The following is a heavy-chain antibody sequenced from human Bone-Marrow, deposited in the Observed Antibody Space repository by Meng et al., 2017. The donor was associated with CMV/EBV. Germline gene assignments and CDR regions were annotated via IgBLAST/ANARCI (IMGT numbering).Heavy chain of an antibody. CDR1: GYTFTSYG. CDR2: ISAYNGNT. D-gene: IGHD6-6*01. CDR3: ASTASSGGAFDI. V-gene: IGHV1-18*01. Sequence: ASVKVSCKASGYTFTSYGISWVRQAPGQGLEWMGWISAYNGNTNYAQKLQGRVTMTTDTSTSTAYMELRSLRSDDTAVYYCASTASSGGAFDIWVQGTMVTVSS. J-gene: IGHJ3*02.